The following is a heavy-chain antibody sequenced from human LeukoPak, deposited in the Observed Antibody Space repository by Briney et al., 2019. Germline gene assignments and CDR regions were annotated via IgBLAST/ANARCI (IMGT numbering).Heavy chain of an antibody. Sequence: SVKVSCTASGGTFTIYAISWVRQAPGQGLEWMVRIIPIFGIANYAQKFQRRVTITADKSTSTAYMELSSLRSEDTAVYYCARDASMVRGVIRRFIDYWGQGTLVTVSS. CDR2: IIPIFGIA. CDR1: GGTFTIYA. J-gene: IGHJ4*02. V-gene: IGHV1-69*04. CDR3: ARDASMVRGVIRRFIDY. D-gene: IGHD3-10*01.